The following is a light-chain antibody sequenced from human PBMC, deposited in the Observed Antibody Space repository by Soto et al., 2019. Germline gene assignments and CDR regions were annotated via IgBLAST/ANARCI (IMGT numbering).Light chain of an antibody. CDR2: GAS. V-gene: IGKV3-15*01. CDR1: ESIRSN. CDR3: QQYDNYPLT. J-gene: IGKJ4*01. Sequence: EILMTQPPGTLSVSPGERVTLSCRASESIRSNLAWYHQKPGQPPRLLLYGASIRATNVPARFSGSGSGTEFTLTISSLQSEDFATYYCQQYDNYPLTFGGGTKVEIK.